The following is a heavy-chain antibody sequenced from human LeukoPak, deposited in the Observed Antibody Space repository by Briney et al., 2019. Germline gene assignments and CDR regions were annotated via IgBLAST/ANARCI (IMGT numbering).Heavy chain of an antibody. Sequence: GGSLRLSCAASGFTFSNYAMSWVRQAPGKGLEWVSAISGSGGSTYYADFVKGRFTISRDNSKYTLYLQMNSLRAEDTAVYYCASTIFGVVITPDYWGQGTLVTVSS. J-gene: IGHJ4*02. CDR2: ISGSGGST. D-gene: IGHD3-3*01. CDR1: GFTFSNYA. CDR3: ASTIFGVVITPDY. V-gene: IGHV3-23*01.